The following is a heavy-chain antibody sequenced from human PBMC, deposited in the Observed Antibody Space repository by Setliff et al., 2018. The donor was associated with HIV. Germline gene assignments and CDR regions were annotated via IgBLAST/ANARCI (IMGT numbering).Heavy chain of an antibody. J-gene: IGHJ4*02. CDR3: ARADYGDFVEY. D-gene: IGHD4-17*01. CDR2: ISGSGGRT. Sequence: GSLRLSCAASGFTFSSYAMNWVRQAPGKGLEWVSAISGSGGRTNHADSVQGRFTISRDNSKNTLYVQMNSLRDEDTAVYYCARADYGDFVEYWGRGTLVTVSS. CDR1: GFTFSSYA. V-gene: IGHV3-23*01.